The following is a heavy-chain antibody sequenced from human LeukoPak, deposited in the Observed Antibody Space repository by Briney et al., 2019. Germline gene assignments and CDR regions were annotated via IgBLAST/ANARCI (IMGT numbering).Heavy chain of an antibody. J-gene: IGHJ6*02. CDR2: IWYDGSNK. CDR3: ARDFPYYYGSGSYLRSSMDV. CDR1: GFTFSSYG. V-gene: IGHV3-33*01. D-gene: IGHD3-10*01. Sequence: GRSLRLSCAASGFTFSSYGMHWVRQAPGKGLEWVAVIWYDGSNKYYADSVKGRFTISRDNSKNTLYLQMNSLRAEDTAVYYCARDFPYYYGSGSYLRSSMDVWGQGTTVTVSS.